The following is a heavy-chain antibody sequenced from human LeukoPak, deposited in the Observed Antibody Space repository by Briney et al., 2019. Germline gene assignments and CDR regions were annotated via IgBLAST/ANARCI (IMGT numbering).Heavy chain of an antibody. D-gene: IGHD6-25*01. CDR1: GGSISSGGYY. CDR2: IYHSGST. Sequence: SQTLSLTCTVSGGSISSGGYYWSWIRQPPGKGLEWIGYIYHSGSTYYNPSLKSRVTISVDRSKNQFSLKLSSVTAADTAVYYCARTPQRLQGFDYWGQGTLVTVSS. V-gene: IGHV4-30-2*01. J-gene: IGHJ4*02. CDR3: ARTPQRLQGFDY.